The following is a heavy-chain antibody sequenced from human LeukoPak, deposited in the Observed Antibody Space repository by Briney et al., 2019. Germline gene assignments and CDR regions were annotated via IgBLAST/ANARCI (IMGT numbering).Heavy chain of an antibody. CDR1: GYTFTSYG. V-gene: IGHV1-18*01. CDR2: ISGYDGKT. Sequence: GASVKVSCKASGYTFTSYGISWVRQAPGQGLEWMGWISGYDGKTNYAQKFQGRVTMTTDTSTNTAYMELRTLRSDDTAVYYCARDFSRARVDCFDPWGQGTQVTVSS. J-gene: IGHJ5*02. D-gene: IGHD2-2*01. CDR3: ARDFSRARVDCFDP.